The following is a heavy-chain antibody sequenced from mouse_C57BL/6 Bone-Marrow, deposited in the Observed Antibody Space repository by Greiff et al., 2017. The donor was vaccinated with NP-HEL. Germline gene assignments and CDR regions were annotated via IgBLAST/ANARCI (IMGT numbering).Heavy chain of an antibody. J-gene: IGHJ3*01. V-gene: IGHV1-80*01. CDR1: GYEFSNYW. CDR2: IYPGDGDT. Sequence: QVQLQQSGAELVKPGASVKISCKASGYEFSNYWMNWVKQRPGKGLEWIGKIYPGDGDTNYNGKFKDKPTLTAAKSSSTAYMQLSRLTAEDSAVYFCARGAYWGQGTLATVSA. CDR3: ARGAY.